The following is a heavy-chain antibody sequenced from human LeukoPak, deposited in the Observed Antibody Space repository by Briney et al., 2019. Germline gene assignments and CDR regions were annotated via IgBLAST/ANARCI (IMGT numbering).Heavy chain of an antibody. V-gene: IGHV4-34*01. CDR1: GGSFSGYY. J-gene: IGHJ5*02. CDR2: INHSGST. Sequence: SETLSLTCAVYGGSFSGYYWSWIRQPPGKGLEWIGEINHSGSTNYNPSLKSRVTISVDTSKNQFSLKLSSVTAADTAVYYCARGHDYGDHDGFDPWGQGTLVTVSS. CDR3: ARGHDYGDHDGFDP. D-gene: IGHD4-17*01.